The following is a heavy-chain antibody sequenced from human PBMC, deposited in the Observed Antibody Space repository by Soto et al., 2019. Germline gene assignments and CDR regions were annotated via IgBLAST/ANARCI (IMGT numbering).Heavy chain of an antibody. V-gene: IGHV4-34*01. CDR1: GGSFSGYY. Sequence: LSLTCAVYGGSFSGYYWSWIRQPPGKGLEWIGEINHSGSTNYNPSLKSRVTISVDTSKNQFSLKLSSVTAADTAVYYCARGSSVADLSSWGQGTLVTVSS. J-gene: IGHJ5*02. CDR2: INHSGST. CDR3: ARGSSVADLSS. D-gene: IGHD6-6*01.